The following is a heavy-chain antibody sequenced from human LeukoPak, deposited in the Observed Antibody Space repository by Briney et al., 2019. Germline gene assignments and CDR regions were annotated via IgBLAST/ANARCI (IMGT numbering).Heavy chain of an antibody. Sequence: GGSLRLSCAASGFTFSSYAMSWVRQAPGKGLEWVSYISSSGSTIYYADSVKGRFTISRDNAKNSLYLQMNSLRAEDTAVYYCARSSRLTFDYWGQGTLVTVSS. J-gene: IGHJ4*02. CDR3: ARSSRLTFDY. V-gene: IGHV3-48*04. D-gene: IGHD6-6*01. CDR2: ISSSGSTI. CDR1: GFTFSSYA.